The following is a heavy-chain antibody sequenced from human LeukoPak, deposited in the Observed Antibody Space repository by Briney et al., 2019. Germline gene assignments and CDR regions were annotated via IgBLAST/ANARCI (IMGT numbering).Heavy chain of an antibody. CDR3: ARGDSSGHDAFDI. CDR2: IYTGGGT. V-gene: IGHV3-66*01. D-gene: IGHD6-19*01. Sequence: AGSLRLSCAASGFTVSSNYMTWVRQAPGKGLEWVSVIYTGGGTYYADSVKGRFTISRDNSKNTLYLQMNSLRADDTAVYYCARGDSSGHDAFDIWGQGTMVTVSS. CDR1: GFTVSSNY. J-gene: IGHJ3*02.